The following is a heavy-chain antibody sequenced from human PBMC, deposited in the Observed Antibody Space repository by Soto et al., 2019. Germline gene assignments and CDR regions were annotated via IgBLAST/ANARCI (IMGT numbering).Heavy chain of an antibody. J-gene: IGHJ4*02. Sequence: QLQLQESGPGLVKPSETLSLTCTVSGGSITSNAYYWGWIRQPPGKGLEWLGYIYYSGSASYNPSHKSPVTMTVDTSNIQFSLKLSSVTAADTAVYYCARRPKRGSYSWCFDYWGQGTLVTVSS. CDR2: IYYSGSA. V-gene: IGHV4-39*01. CDR1: GGSITSNAYY. CDR3: ARRPKRGSYSWCFDY. D-gene: IGHD1-26*01.